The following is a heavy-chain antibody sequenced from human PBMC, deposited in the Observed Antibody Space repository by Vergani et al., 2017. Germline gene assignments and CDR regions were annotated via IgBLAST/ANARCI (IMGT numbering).Heavy chain of an antibody. J-gene: IGHJ5*02. D-gene: IGHD1-26*01. CDR1: GGSFSGYY. Sequence: QVQLQQWGAGLLKPSETLSLTCAVYGGSFSGYYWSWIRQPPGKGLEWIGEINHSGSTNYNPSLKSRVTISVDTSKNQFSLKLSSVTAADTAVYYCARGMVGATTVHYNWFDPWGQGTLVTVSP. CDR3: ARGMVGATTVHYNWFDP. V-gene: IGHV4-34*01. CDR2: INHSGST.